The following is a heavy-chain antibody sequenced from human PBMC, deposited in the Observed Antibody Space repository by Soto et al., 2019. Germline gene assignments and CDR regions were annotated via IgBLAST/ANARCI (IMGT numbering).Heavy chain of an antibody. D-gene: IGHD3-10*01. Sequence: EVQLLESGGGLVQPGGSLRLSCAASGFTFSSYAMSWVRQAPGKGLEWVYIRGSGVSTFYADSVKGRFTISRDNSKNTLYLQMNSLRVEDTAVYYCAKHRGALRQNYYMDVWGKGTAVTVSS. CDR2: IRGSGVST. V-gene: IGHV3-23*01. J-gene: IGHJ6*03. CDR3: AKHRGALRQNYYMDV. CDR1: GFTFSSYA.